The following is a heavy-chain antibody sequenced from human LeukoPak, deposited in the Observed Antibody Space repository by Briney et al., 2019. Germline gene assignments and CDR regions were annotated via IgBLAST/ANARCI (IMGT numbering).Heavy chain of an antibody. V-gene: IGHV4-34*01. CDR1: GGSFSGYY. CDR2: INQSGRT. J-gene: IGHJ3*02. Sequence: SETLSLTCAVYGGSFSGYYWSWIRQVPGKGLEWIGEINQSGRTNFNPSLKSRVTMSVDTSKNQFSLKLSSVTAADTAVYYCASYHYDILTGYRNYAFDIWGQGTMVTVSS. CDR3: ASYHYDILTGYRNYAFDI. D-gene: IGHD3-9*01.